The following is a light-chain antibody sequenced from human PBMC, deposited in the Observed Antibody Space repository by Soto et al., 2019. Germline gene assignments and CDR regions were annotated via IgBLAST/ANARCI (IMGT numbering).Light chain of an antibody. CDR1: QSVSSN. CDR2: GAS. V-gene: IGKV3-15*01. CDR3: QQYNNWPLT. Sequence: EVVMRQSPATLSVSPGERAPLSCRASQSVSSNLAWYQQKPGQAPRLLIYGASSRATGIPVRFSGSGSGTEFTLTISSLQSEDFAVYYCQQYNNWPLTFGQGTRLEIK. J-gene: IGKJ5*01.